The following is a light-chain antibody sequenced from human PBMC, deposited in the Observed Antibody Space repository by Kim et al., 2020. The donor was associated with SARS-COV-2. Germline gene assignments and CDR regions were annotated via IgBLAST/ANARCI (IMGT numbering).Light chain of an antibody. CDR3: QQYHDLPF. Sequence: IQMTQSPSSLSASVGDRVTISCQASQDINNYVNWYQQKPGKAPKLLIYDASNLETGVPSRFSGSGSGTHLTFTISNLQPEDIATYYCQQYHDLPFFGQGTRLEIK. J-gene: IGKJ5*01. CDR1: QDINNY. V-gene: IGKV1-33*01. CDR2: DAS.